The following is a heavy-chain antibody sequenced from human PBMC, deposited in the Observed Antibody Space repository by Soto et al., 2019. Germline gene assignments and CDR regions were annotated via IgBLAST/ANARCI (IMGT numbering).Heavy chain of an antibody. J-gene: IGHJ4*02. V-gene: IGHV3-48*03. CDR3: ARETHFIDY. CDR1: GFTFSSYE. Sequence: VQLVESGGDLVQPGGSLRLSCAASGFTFSSYEMNWVRQAPGKGLEWVSYISSTGTSMDYADSVKGRFTISRDNAKNSLFLQLNSLRYEDTAVYYCARETHFIDYWGQGTRVSVSA. CDR2: ISSTGTSM.